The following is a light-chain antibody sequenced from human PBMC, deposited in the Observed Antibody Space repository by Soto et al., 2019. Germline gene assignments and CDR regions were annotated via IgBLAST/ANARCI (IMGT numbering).Light chain of an antibody. Sequence: IQMTQSPSTLSASVGDRVTITSRASQSMSRWLAWYQQKQGKATKLLIYDVSSLETGVPSRFSGSGSGTDFTLTISSLQPDDFATYYCQQYNRYSWTFGQGTKVDIK. J-gene: IGKJ1*01. V-gene: IGKV1-5*01. CDR3: QQYNRYSWT. CDR1: QSMSRW. CDR2: DVS.